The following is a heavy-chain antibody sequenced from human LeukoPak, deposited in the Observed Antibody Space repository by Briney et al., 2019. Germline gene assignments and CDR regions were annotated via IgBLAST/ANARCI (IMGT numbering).Heavy chain of an antibody. CDR1: GFTFSSYG. CDR2: IRYDGSNK. Sequence: GGSLRLSCAASGFTFSSYGMHWVRQAPGEGLEWVAFIRYDGSNKYYADSVKGRFTISRDNSKNMLYLQMNSLRAEDTAVYYCAKSVDTLYYYYYYMDVWGKGTTVTVSS. V-gene: IGHV3-30*02. J-gene: IGHJ6*03. D-gene: IGHD5-18*01. CDR3: AKSVDTLYYYYYYMDV.